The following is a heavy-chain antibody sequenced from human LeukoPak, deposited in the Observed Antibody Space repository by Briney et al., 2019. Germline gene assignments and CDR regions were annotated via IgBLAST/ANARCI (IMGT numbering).Heavy chain of an antibody. CDR3: SRSAYYDGSGNYYDY. J-gene: IGHJ4*02. Sequence: GGSLRLSCAASGFTFSSYWMHWVRQAPGKGLVWVSRISDGGSTTTYADSVKGRFTISRDNAKNTLYLQMNGLRAEDTAVYYCSRSAYYDGSGNYYDYWGQGTLVTASS. D-gene: IGHD3-22*01. CDR1: GFTFSSYW. V-gene: IGHV3-74*01. CDR2: ISDGGSTT.